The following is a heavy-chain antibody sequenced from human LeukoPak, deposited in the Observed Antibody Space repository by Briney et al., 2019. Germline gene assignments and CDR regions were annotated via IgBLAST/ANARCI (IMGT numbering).Heavy chain of an antibody. J-gene: IGHJ4*02. V-gene: IGHV1-2*02. CDR3: ARPYCSGGSCHDYFDY. CDR1: GYSFTSYY. D-gene: IGHD2-15*01. Sequence: ASVKVSCKASGYSFTSYYMHWVRQAPGQGLEWMGWINPHTGGTNYAQKFQGRVTMTRDTSISTAYMELSGLTSDDTAVYYCARPYCSGGSCHDYFDYWGQGTLVTVSS. CDR2: INPHTGGT.